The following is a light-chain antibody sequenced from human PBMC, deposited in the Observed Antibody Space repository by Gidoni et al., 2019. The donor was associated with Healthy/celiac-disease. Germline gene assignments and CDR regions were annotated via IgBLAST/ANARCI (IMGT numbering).Light chain of an antibody. V-gene: IGKV1-5*03. CDR2: KAS. CDR1: QSISSW. J-gene: IGKJ2*01. Sequence: DIQMTQSPSTLSASVGDRVTITCRASQSISSWLAWYQQKPGKAPKLLIYKASSLESGVPSRFSGSGSGPEFTLTISSLQPDDFATYYCQQYNSYPYTFGQGTKLEIK. CDR3: QQYNSYPYT.